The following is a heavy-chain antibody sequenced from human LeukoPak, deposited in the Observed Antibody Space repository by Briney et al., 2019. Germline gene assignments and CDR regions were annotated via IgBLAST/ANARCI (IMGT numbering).Heavy chain of an antibody. V-gene: IGHV3-74*01. CDR1: GFTFSSYW. CDR2: INSDGSGT. J-gene: IGHJ4*02. Sequence: PGGSLRLSCAAPGFTFSSYWMHWVRQAPGKGLVWVSRINSDGSGTSYADSVKGRFTISRDNAKNTLYLQMNSLRAEDTAVYYCAVAKAITMVRGAPRHFDNWGQGTLVTVSS. CDR3: AVAKAITMVRGAPRHFDN. D-gene: IGHD3-10*01.